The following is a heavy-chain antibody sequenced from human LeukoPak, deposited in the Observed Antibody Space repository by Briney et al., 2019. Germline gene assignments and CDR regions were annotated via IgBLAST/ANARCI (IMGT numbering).Heavy chain of an antibody. D-gene: IGHD4-17*01. CDR2: IYYSGST. CDR3: ARLLYGDYEGGAFDI. J-gene: IGHJ3*02. V-gene: IGHV4-59*08. Sequence: SSETLSLTCTVSGGSISSYYWSWIRQPPGKGLEWIGYIYYSGSTNYNPSLKSRVTISVDTSKNQFSLKLSSVTAADTAVYYCARLLYGDYEGGAFDIWGQGTMVTVSS. CDR1: GGSISSYY.